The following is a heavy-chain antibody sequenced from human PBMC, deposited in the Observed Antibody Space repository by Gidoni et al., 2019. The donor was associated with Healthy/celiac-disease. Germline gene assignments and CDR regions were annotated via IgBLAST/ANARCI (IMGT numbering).Heavy chain of an antibody. V-gene: IGHV1-69*01. CDR2: ISPIFGTA. D-gene: IGHD6-6*01. Sequence: QVQLVQSGAEVTKPGSSVTVSSKASGGTFSSYAISWVRQAPGQGLEWMGGISPIFGTADYAQKFQGRVTITADESTSTAYMELSSLRFEDTAVYYCARSIAARPGPFGYWGQGTLVTVSS. CDR1: GGTFSSYA. CDR3: ARSIAARPGPFGY. J-gene: IGHJ4*02.